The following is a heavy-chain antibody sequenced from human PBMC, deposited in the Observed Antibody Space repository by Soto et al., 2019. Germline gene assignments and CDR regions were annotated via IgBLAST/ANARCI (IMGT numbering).Heavy chain of an antibody. D-gene: IGHD6-13*01. CDR1: GFTFSSYS. V-gene: IGHV3-21*01. J-gene: IGHJ6*02. CDR2: ISSSSSYI. CDR3: ARYSPSGYSSSSYGMDV. Sequence: GGSLRLSCAASGFTFSSYSMNWVRQAPGKGLEWVSSISSSSSYIYYADSVKGRFTISRDNAKNSLYLQMNSLRAEDTAVYYCARYSPSGYSSSSYGMDVWGQGTTVTGSS.